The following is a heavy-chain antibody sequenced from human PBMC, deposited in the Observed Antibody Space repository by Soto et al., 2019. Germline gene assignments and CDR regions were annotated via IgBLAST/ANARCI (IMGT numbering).Heavy chain of an antibody. Sequence: QVQLVQSGAEVKKPGSSVKVSCKASGGTFSSYAIRWVRQAPGQGLEWMGGITPIFGAADYAQKFQGRVTITADESTSTAHMERSSLRSEDTAVYYCARDGIAARPIAWFDPWGQGTLVTVSS. V-gene: IGHV1-69*12. D-gene: IGHD6-6*01. CDR1: GGTFSSYA. J-gene: IGHJ5*02. CDR2: ITPIFGAA. CDR3: ARDGIAARPIAWFDP.